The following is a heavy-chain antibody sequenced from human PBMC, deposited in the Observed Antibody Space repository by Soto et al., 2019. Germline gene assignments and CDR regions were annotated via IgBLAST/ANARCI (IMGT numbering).Heavy chain of an antibody. J-gene: IGHJ4*02. V-gene: IGHV3-33*01. Sequence: QVQLVESGGGVVQPGRSLRLSCAASGFTFSSYGMHWVRQAPGKGLEWVAVIWYDGSNKYYADSVKGRLTISRDNSKNTLYLQMNSLRAEDTAVYYCARDRGYGAVVPAAYYFDYWGQGTLVTVSS. CDR1: GFTFSSYG. D-gene: IGHD2-2*01. CDR2: IWYDGSNK. CDR3: ARDRGYGAVVPAAYYFDY.